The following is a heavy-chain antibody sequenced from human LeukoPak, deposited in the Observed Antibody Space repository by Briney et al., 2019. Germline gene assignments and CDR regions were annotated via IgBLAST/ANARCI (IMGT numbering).Heavy chain of an antibody. CDR3: AKDLLRDRWFGES. J-gene: IGHJ5*02. CDR2: IRYAGSSK. D-gene: IGHD3-10*01. V-gene: IGHV3-30*02. CDR1: GLTFSSYG. Sequence: GGSLRLSCAASGLTFSSYGMHWVRQAPDKGLEWVAFIRYAGSSKYYADSVKGRFTISRDNSKNTLYLQMDSLRPEDTAVYYCAKDLLRDRWFGESWGQGTLVTVSS.